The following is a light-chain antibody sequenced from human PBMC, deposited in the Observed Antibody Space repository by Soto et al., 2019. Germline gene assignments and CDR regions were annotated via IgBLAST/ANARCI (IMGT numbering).Light chain of an antibody. CDR2: EVS. Sequence: QSVLTQPASVSGSPGQSVTISCTGTSSDVGAYNYVSWYQQHPGKAPKLMIYEVSNRPSGVSNRFSGSKSGNTASLTISGLQAEDEADYYSNSYTGSSTRFVFGTGTKLTVL. V-gene: IGLV2-14*01. J-gene: IGLJ1*01. CDR1: SSDVGAYNY. CDR3: NSYTGSSTRFV.